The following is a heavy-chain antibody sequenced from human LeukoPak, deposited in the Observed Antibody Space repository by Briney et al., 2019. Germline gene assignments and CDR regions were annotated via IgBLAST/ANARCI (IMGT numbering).Heavy chain of an antibody. Sequence: PSETLSLTCTVSGGSISSGSYYWSWIRQPAGKGLEWIGRIYTSGSTNYNPSLKSRVTISVDTSKNQFSLKLSSVTAADTAVYYCARVLRGRTPGAAGTTWWFDPWGQGTLVTVSS. V-gene: IGHV4-61*02. J-gene: IGHJ5*02. CDR1: GGSISSGSYY. D-gene: IGHD6-13*01. CDR2: IYTSGST. CDR3: ARVLRGRTPGAAGTTWWFDP.